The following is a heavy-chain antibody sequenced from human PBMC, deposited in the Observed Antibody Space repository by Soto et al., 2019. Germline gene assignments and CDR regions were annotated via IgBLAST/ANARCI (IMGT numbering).Heavy chain of an antibody. Sequence: WGSLALSCAASEFTFRIYGMSWVRQAPGKGLEWVSAISGNGGSTYYADSVKCRFTISRDNSKNTLYLQMDSVRAEDTAVYYCENRAFSGYWGQGTMVTVSS. D-gene: IGHD3-10*01. V-gene: IGHV3-23*01. CDR3: ENRAFSGY. CDR1: EFTFRIYG. J-gene: IGHJ4*02. CDR2: ISGNGGST.